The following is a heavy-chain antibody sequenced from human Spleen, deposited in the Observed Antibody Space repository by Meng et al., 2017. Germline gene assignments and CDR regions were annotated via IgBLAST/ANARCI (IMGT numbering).Heavy chain of an antibody. D-gene: IGHD5-18*01. CDR3: ARTLSVTTTMVSH. CDR1: GFTFSNNW. CDR2: IKQDGSDT. Sequence: GESLKISCAASGFTFSNNWMTWVRQAPGKGLEWVANIKQDGSDTYYVDSVRGRFTISRDNAKNSLYLQMNSLRAEDTAVYYCARTLSVTTTMVSHWGQGTLVTVSS. V-gene: IGHV3-7*01. J-gene: IGHJ4*02.